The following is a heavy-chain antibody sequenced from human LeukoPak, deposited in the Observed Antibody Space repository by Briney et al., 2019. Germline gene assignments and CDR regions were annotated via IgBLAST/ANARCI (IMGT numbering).Heavy chain of an antibody. CDR3: ARGTYSGYDSSFDY. CDR1: GFTFSSYN. Sequence: GSLRLSCTASGFTFSSYNMNWVRQAPGKGLEWVSSFTAYSGASIYYADSVRGRFTISRGNAKNSLYLQINSLRAEDTAVYFCARGTYSGYDSSFDYWGQGTLVTVSS. CDR2: FTAYSGASI. V-gene: IGHV3-21*01. D-gene: IGHD5-12*01. J-gene: IGHJ4*02.